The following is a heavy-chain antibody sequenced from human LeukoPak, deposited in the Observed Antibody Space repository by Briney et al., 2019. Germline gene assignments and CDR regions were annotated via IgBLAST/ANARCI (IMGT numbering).Heavy chain of an antibody. V-gene: IGHV1-3*03. CDR1: GYSFTNYA. Sequence: ASVKVSCKAPGYSFTNYAMHWVRQAPGQTIEWLAWINPANGYTRYSQRFQDRVTVTSDTSAATAYMDLSSLRSEDKAIYYCAIRDGHTDHWGQGTLVTVSS. CDR3: AIRDGHTDH. D-gene: IGHD5-24*01. CDR2: INPANGYT. J-gene: IGHJ4*02.